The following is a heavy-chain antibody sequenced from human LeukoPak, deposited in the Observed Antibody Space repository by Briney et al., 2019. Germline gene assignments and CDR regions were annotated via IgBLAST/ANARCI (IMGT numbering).Heavy chain of an antibody. CDR2: IYYSGST. CDR1: GGSISSGGYS. D-gene: IGHD7-27*01. Sequence: SETLSLTCAVSGGSISSGGYSWSWIRQPPGKGLEWIGYIYYSGSTDYNPSLKSRVTISVDTSKNQFSLKLSSVTAADTAVYYCARDKVPGDYWGQGTLVTVSS. V-gene: IGHV4-61*08. J-gene: IGHJ4*02. CDR3: ARDKVPGDY.